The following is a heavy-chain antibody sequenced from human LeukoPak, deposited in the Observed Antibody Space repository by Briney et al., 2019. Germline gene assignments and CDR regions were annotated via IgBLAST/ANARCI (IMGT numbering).Heavy chain of an antibody. CDR2: IYYSGST. V-gene: IGHV4-39*01. CDR3: ARPSHSRGLALAV. Sequence: PSETLSLTCTVSAGSISSSSYYWGWIRQPPGKGLEWIGSIYYSGSTYYNPSLQSRVTISVDTSRNQFSLRLSSVTAADTAVYYCARPSHSRGLALAVWGQGTTVTVSS. CDR1: AGSISSSSYY. J-gene: IGHJ6*02. D-gene: IGHD6-19*01.